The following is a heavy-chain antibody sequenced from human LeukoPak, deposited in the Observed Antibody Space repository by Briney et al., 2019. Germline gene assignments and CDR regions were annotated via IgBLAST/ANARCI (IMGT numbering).Heavy chain of an antibody. CDR3: AKDSSFTMVRGGYFDY. J-gene: IGHJ4*02. CDR1: GFTFSSYG. Sequence: GGSLRLSCAASGFTFSSYGMHWVRQAPGKGLEWVAFIRYDGSNKYYADSVKGRFTISRDNSKNTLYLQMNSLRAEDTAVYYCAKDSSFTMVRGGYFDYWGQGTLVTVSS. V-gene: IGHV3-30*02. D-gene: IGHD3-10*01. CDR2: IRYDGSNK.